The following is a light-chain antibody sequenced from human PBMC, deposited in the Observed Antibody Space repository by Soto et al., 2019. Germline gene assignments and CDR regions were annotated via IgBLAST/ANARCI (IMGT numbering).Light chain of an antibody. CDR3: QSYDSSVGGLQGV. V-gene: IGLV1-40*01. CDR2: ANN. Sequence: QSVLTQPPSVSGAPGQRVTISCTGSSSNIGAGYDVHWYQHLPGTAPKLLIYANNNRPSGVPGRFSGSKSGTSASLAITGLQPEDEADYYCQSYDSSVGGLQGVFGGGTQLTVL. J-gene: IGLJ3*02. CDR1: SSNIGAGYD.